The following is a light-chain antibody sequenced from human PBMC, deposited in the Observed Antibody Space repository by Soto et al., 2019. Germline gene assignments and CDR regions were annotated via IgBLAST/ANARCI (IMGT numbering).Light chain of an antibody. CDR1: QSVSSY. J-gene: IGKJ4*01. CDR3: QQRSNWPPGT. CDR2: AAS. Sequence: EIVLTQSPATLSLSPGERATLSCRASQSVSSYLAWYQQKPGQAPRLLIYAASNRATGIPARFSGSGSGTDFTLTISSLEPEDFAVYYCQQRSNWPPGTFGGGTKVDIK. V-gene: IGKV3-11*01.